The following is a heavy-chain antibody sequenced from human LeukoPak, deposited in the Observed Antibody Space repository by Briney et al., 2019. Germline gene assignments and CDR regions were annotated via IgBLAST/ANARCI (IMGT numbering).Heavy chain of an antibody. D-gene: IGHD6-13*01. V-gene: IGHV1-3*01. Sequence: GASVKVSCKASGYTFTSYAMHWVRQAPGQRLEWMGWINAGNGNTKYSQKFQGRVTITRDTSASTAYMELSSLRSEDTAVYYCVRALVGQQLAFDYWGQGTLVTVSS. CDR1: GYTFTSYA. CDR3: VRALVGQQLAFDY. CDR2: INAGNGNT. J-gene: IGHJ4*02.